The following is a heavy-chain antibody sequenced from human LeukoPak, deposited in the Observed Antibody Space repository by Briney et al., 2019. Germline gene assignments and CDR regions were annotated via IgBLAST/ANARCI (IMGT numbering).Heavy chain of an antibody. CDR2: IYYSGST. Sequence: SETLSLTCTVSGGSISSGGYYWSWIRQHPGKGLEWIGHIYYSGSTYYNPSLKSRVTISVDTSKNQFSLKLSSVTAADTAVYYCARENADDSSGYYYSNWFDPWGQGTLVTVSS. D-gene: IGHD3-22*01. CDR3: ARENADDSSGYYYSNWFDP. CDR1: GGSISSGGYY. V-gene: IGHV4-31*03. J-gene: IGHJ5*02.